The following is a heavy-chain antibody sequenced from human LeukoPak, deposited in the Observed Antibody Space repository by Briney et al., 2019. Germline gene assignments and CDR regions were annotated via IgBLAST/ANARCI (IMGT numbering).Heavy chain of an antibody. CDR3: AKVTSPVLRFLEWYSPYYFDY. V-gene: IGHV3-23*01. Sequence: GGSLRLSCAASGFTFSSYAMSWVRQAPGKGLEWVSAISGSGGSTYYADSVKGRFTISRDNSKNTLYLQMNSLRAEDTAVYYCAKVTSPVLRFLEWYSPYYFDYWGQGTLVTVSS. CDR1: GFTFSSYA. J-gene: IGHJ4*02. D-gene: IGHD3-3*01. CDR2: ISGSGGST.